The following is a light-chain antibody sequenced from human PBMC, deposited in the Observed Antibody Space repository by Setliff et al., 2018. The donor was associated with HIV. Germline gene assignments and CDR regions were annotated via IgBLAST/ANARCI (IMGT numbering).Light chain of an antibody. CDR1: SSDVGGYNY. CDR2: DVS. J-gene: IGLJ1*01. V-gene: IGLV2-11*01. Sequence: ALAQPRSVSGSPGQSVTISCTGTSSDVGGYNYVSWYQQHPGKAPKLMIYDVSKRPSGVPDRFSGSKSGNTASLTISGLQAEDEADYYCCSYAGSYYVFGTGTKVTVL. CDR3: CSYAGSYYV.